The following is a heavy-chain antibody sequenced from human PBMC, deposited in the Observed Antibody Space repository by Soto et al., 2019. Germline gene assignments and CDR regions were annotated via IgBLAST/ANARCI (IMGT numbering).Heavy chain of an antibody. CDR2: ISGSGGST. J-gene: IGHJ3*02. D-gene: IGHD6-19*01. CDR3: AKDVYSSGWRMDAFDI. V-gene: IGHV3-23*01. CDR1: GFTFSSYA. Sequence: PGGSLRLSCAASGFTFSSYAMSWVRQAPGKGLEWVSAISGSGGSTYYADSVKGRFTISRDNSKNTLYLQMNSLRAEDTAVYYCAKDVYSSGWRMDAFDIWGQGTMVTVSS.